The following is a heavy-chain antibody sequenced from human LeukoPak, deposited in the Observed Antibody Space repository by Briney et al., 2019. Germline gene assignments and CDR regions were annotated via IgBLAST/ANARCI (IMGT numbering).Heavy chain of an antibody. V-gene: IGHV3-23*01. D-gene: IGHD6-19*01. CDR1: GFIFTSYS. CDR2: ITGSGSNT. J-gene: IGHJ4*02. CDR3: AKDRLSSGWYLDY. Sequence: GGSLRLSCAASGFIFTSYSMNWVRQAPGKGLEWVSVITGSGSNTYYADSVKGRFTISRDNSKNTLYLQMNSLRAEDTAVYYCAKDRLSSGWYLDYWGQGTLVTVSS.